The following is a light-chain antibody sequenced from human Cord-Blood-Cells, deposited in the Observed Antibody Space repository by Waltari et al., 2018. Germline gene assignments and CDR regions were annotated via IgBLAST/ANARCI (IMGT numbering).Light chain of an antibody. CDR1: TIRTKS. V-gene: IGLV3-21*04. Sequence: SVLTQPPSVPVAPRKALGITCGGTTIRTKSMRWYQHKPGQAPVLVSYYQSDRPSGIPERFSCSNSGNTATLTISRVEAGDEADYYCQVWDSSSDHQVFGGGTKLTVL. CDR3: QVWDSSSDHQV. CDR2: YQS. J-gene: IGLJ2*01.